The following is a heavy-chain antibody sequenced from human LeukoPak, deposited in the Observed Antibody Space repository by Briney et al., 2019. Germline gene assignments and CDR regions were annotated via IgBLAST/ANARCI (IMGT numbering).Heavy chain of an antibody. J-gene: IGHJ4*02. V-gene: IGHV4-34*01. CDR2: INHSGST. CDR3: ARGVRYFDWLDY. CDR1: GGSFSGYY. Sequence: SETLSLTCAVYGGSFSGYYWSWIGQPPGKGLEWIGEINHSGSTNYNPSLKSRVTISVDTSKNQFSLKLSSVTAADTAVYYCARGVRYFDWLDYWGQGTLVTVSS. D-gene: IGHD3-9*01.